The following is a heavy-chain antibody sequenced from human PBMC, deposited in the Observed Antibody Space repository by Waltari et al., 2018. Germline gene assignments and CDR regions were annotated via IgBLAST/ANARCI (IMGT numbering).Heavy chain of an antibody. CDR1: GGSISSHY. D-gene: IGHD1-26*01. J-gene: IGHJ4*02. V-gene: IGHV4-59*11. CDR2: IYYSGST. CDR3: ARESGWELPLEYFDY. Sequence: QVQLQESGPGLVKPSETLSLTCTVSGGSISSHYWSWIRQPPGKGLEWIGYIYYSGSTNYNPSLKSRVTISVDTSKNQFSLKLSSVTAADTAVYYWARESGWELPLEYFDYWGQGTLVTVSS.